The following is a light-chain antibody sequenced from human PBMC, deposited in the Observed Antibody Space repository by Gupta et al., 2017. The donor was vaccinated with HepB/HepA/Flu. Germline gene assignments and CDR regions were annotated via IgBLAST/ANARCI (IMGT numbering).Light chain of an antibody. CDR1: QSVSSSF. V-gene: IGKV3-20*01. Sequence: VLTQSPDTLSLSPGETATLSCRTSQSVSSSFLAWYQQKPGQAPRLLIYGASSSANGIPDRFSGSGSGTDFTLTISRLEPDDFAVYFCQQYGDSPQTFGQGTKVEIE. CDR3: QQYGDSPQT. J-gene: IGKJ1*01. CDR2: GAS.